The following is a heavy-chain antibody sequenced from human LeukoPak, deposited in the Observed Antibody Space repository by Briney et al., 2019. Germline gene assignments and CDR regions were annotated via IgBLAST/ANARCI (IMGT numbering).Heavy chain of an antibody. J-gene: IGHJ4*02. V-gene: IGHV2-5*02. CDR1: GFSLSTTEVG. Sequence: SGPTLLKPTQTLTLTCAFSGFSLSTTEVGVGWIRQPPGKALEWLAVMYLDDDKRYSPSLKSRLTITKGTSKNQVVLTMTNMDPVDTATYYCAHCPDSYFDYWGQGTLVTVSS. D-gene: IGHD2-21*02. CDR2: MYLDDDK. CDR3: AHCPDSYFDY.